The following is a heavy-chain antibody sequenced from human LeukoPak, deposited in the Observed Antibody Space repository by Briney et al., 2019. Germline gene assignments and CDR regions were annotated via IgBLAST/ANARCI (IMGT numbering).Heavy chain of an antibody. V-gene: IGHV4-31*03. CDR1: GGSISSGGYY. Sequence: PSETLSLTCTVSGGSISSGGYYWSWIRQHPGKGLEWIGYIYYSGSTNYNLSLQGRVTISLDTSRNQFSLKLSSVTAADTAVYYCASGDNDPLFDYWGQGTLVTVSS. D-gene: IGHD1-1*01. CDR2: IYYSGST. J-gene: IGHJ4*02. CDR3: ASGDNDPLFDY.